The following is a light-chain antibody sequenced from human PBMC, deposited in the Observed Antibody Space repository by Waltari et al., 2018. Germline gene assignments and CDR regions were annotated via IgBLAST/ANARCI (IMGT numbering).Light chain of an antibody. CDR2: WAS. J-gene: IGKJ1*01. CDR1: QSVSYSANNNDY. Sequence: DIVMTQSPESLSVSLGERATINCKSSQSVSYSANNNDYLAWYQQKPGQPPKVILSWASTRESGVPERFSGSGSATDFTLTINSVQAEDVATYFCQQYFRSPWTFGQGTKVEV. V-gene: IGKV4-1*01. CDR3: QQYFRSPWT.